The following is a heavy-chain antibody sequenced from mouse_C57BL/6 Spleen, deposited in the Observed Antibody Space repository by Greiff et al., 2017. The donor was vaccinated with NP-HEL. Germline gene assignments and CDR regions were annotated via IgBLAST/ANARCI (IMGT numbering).Heavy chain of an antibody. Sequence: EVQGVESGGGLVQPGGSMKLSCVASGFTFSNYWMNWVRQSPEKGLEWVAQIRLKSDNYATHYAESVKGRFTISRDDSKSSVYLQMNNLRAEDTGIYYCTWEGATGFAYWGQGTLVTVSA. V-gene: IGHV6-3*01. CDR1: GFTFSNYW. J-gene: IGHJ3*01. D-gene: IGHD6-1*01. CDR3: TWEGATGFAY. CDR2: IRLKSDNYAT.